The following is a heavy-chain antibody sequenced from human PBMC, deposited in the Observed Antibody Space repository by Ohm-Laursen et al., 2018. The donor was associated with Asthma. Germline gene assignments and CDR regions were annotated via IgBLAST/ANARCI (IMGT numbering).Heavy chain of an antibody. CDR2: ISYDGSNK. Sequence: SLRLSCAASGFTFSSYAMHWVRQAPGKGLEWVAVISYDGSNKYYADSVKGRFTISRDNSKNTLYLQMNSLRAEDTAVYYCAKTIVVVVAADLSYGMDVWGQGTTVTVSS. D-gene: IGHD2-15*01. J-gene: IGHJ6*02. CDR1: GFTFSSYA. CDR3: AKTIVVVVAADLSYGMDV. V-gene: IGHV3-30-3*02.